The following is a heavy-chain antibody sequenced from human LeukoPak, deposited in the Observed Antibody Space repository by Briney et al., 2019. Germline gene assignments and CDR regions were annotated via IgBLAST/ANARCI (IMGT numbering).Heavy chain of an antibody. CDR2: ISSSSSYI. D-gene: IGHD3-22*01. Sequence: GGSLRLSCAASGFTFSSYSMNWVRQAPGKGLEWVSSISSSSSYIYYADSMKGRVTISRDNAKNSLYLQMNNLRAEDTAVYYCARDAYYYGSRGSPWGQGTLVTVSS. CDR3: ARDAYYYGSRGSP. V-gene: IGHV3-21*01. J-gene: IGHJ5*02. CDR1: GFTFSSYS.